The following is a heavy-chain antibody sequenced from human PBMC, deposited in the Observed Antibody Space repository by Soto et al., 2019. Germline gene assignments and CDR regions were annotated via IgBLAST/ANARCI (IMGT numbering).Heavy chain of an antibody. V-gene: IGHV3-30*18. J-gene: IGHJ6*02. CDR3: AKTVTTAWWGMDV. CDR1: GFTFSRYG. D-gene: IGHD4-4*01. Sequence: QVQLVESGGGVVQPGRSLRLSCAASGFTFSRYGMHWVRQAPGKGLEWVAVISYDGSNKYYPDSVKGRFTISRDNSKNTVYLQMSSLRAEETAVYYCAKTVTTAWWGMDVWGQGTTVTVSS. CDR2: ISYDGSNK.